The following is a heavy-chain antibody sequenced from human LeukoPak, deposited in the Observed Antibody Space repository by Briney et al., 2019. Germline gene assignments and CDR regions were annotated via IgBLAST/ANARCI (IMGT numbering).Heavy chain of an antibody. J-gene: IGHJ5*02. CDR3: ARSQVAAAGTWFDP. CDR1: GGSISSYY. V-gene: IGHV4-59*01. CDR2: IYYSGST. D-gene: IGHD6-13*01. Sequence: PSETLSLTCTVSGGSISSYYWSWNRQPPGKGLEWIGYIYYSGSTNYNPSLKSRVTISVDTSKNQFSLKLSSVTAADTAVYYCARSQVAAAGTWFDPWGQGTLVTVSS.